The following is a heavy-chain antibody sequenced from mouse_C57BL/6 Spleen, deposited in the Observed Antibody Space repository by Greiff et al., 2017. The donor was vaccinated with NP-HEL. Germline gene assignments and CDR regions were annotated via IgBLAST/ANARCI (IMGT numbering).Heavy chain of an antibody. CDR3: ARDGYDWYFDV. CDR2: INPYNGGT. D-gene: IGHD2-2*01. CDR1: GYTFTDYY. J-gene: IGHJ1*03. V-gene: IGHV1-19*01. Sequence: VQLKESGPVLVKPGASVKMSCKASGYTFTDYYMNWVKQSHGKSLEWIGVINPYNGGTSYNQKFKGKATLTVDKSSSTAYMELNSLTSEDSAVYYCARDGYDWYFDVWGTGTTVTVSS.